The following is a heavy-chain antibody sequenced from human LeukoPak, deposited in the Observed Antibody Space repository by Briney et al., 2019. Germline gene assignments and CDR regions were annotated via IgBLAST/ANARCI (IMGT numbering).Heavy chain of an antibody. Sequence: GAPVKVSCKAFGGTFSSYAISWVRQAPGQGLEWMGRIIPILGIANYAQKFQGRVTITADKSTSTAYMELSRLRSEDTAVYYCARHDSYYDFWSGHYHDYWGQGTLVTVSS. V-gene: IGHV1-69*04. D-gene: IGHD3-3*01. CDR2: IIPILGIA. CDR3: ARHDSYYDFWSGHYHDY. J-gene: IGHJ4*02. CDR1: GGTFSSYA.